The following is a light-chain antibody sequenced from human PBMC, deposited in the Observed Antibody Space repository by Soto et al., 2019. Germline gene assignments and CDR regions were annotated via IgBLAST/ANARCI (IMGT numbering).Light chain of an antibody. CDR2: EVS. CDR1: SSDVGSYDH. CDR3: ISYTGSSTSYV. J-gene: IGLJ1*01. Sequence: QSALTQPASVSVSPGQSTTISCSGTSSDVGSYDHVAWYQQFPGKTPKLMIYEVSNRPSGVSSRFSGSKSGNTASLTISGLQAEDEADYYCISYTGSSTSYVFGSGTKVTVL. V-gene: IGLV2-14*01.